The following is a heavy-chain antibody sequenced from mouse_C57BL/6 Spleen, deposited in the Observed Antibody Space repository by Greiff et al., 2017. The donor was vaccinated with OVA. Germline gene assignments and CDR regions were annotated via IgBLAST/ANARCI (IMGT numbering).Heavy chain of an antibody. Sequence: EVKLMESGPGLVKPSQSLSLTCSVTGYSITSGYYWTWIRQFPGNKLEWLGYISYDGSNNYNPSLKNRISITRDTSKNQFFLKLNSVTTEDTATYYCARRGIYYDYDFDYWGQGTTLTVSS. J-gene: IGHJ2*01. CDR3: ARRGIYYDYDFDY. CDR1: GYSITSGYY. V-gene: IGHV3-6*01. D-gene: IGHD2-4*01. CDR2: ISYDGSN.